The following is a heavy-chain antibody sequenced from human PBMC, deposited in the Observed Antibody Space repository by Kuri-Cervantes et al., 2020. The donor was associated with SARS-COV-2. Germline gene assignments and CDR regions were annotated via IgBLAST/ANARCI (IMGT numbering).Heavy chain of an antibody. Sequence: GGSLRLSCEVPGFLFSASAIHWVRQGSGKGLEWVGRVRGKANNYATAYAASVKGRFTISRDDSKNMAYLQMNSPKTEDTAVYYCTTLIDYWGQGALVTVSS. J-gene: IGHJ4*02. V-gene: IGHV3-73*01. CDR3: TTLIDY. CDR2: VRGKANNYAT. CDR1: GFLFSASA.